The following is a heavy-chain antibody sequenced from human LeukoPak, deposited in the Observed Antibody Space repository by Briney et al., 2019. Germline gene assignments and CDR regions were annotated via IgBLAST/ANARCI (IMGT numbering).Heavy chain of an antibody. J-gene: IGHJ5*02. D-gene: IGHD2-2*01. CDR2: INPTSGGT. V-gene: IGHV1-2*02. CDR3: TRGYQHGFDP. CDR1: GYTFTAYY. Sequence: ASVKLSCKASGYTFTAYYIEWVRQAPGQGLGWMGWINPTSGGTNYAQKFQGRVTMTRDTSISTASMELSRLTSDDTAVYYCTRGYQHGFDPWGQGTLVTVSS.